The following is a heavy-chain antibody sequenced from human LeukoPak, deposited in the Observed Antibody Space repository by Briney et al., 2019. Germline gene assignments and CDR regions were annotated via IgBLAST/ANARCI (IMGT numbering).Heavy chain of an antibody. CDR1: GGSFSGYY. Sequence: PSETLSLTCAVYGGSFSGYYWSWIRQPPGKGLEWIGEINHSGSTNYNPSLKSRVTISVDTSKNQFSLKLSSVTAADTAVYYCARGRGDGYNRPFDYWGQGTLVTVSS. CDR3: ARGRGDGYNRPFDY. CDR2: INHSGST. V-gene: IGHV4-34*01. J-gene: IGHJ4*02. D-gene: IGHD5-24*01.